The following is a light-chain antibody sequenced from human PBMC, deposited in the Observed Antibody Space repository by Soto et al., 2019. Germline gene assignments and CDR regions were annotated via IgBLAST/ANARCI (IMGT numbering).Light chain of an antibody. CDR3: QQYVTSSPRT. CDR2: GAS. V-gene: IGKV3-20*01. Sequence: EMVMTHSPATLSVSPWEIATLSCRASQSVSSSYLAWYQQKPGQAPRLLIYGASSRATGIPDRFSGSGSGTDFTLTITRLEPEDFAVYYCQQYVTSSPRTFGQGTKVDIK. CDR1: QSVSSSY. J-gene: IGKJ1*01.